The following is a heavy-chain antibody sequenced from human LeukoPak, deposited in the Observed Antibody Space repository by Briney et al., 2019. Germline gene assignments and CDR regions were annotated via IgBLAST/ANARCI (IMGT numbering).Heavy chain of an antibody. CDR3: ATPVGLIAAGRDAFNI. CDR1: GYSFTNYW. D-gene: IGHD6-6*01. J-gene: IGHJ3*02. V-gene: IGHV5-51*01. Sequence: GVSLKISCKGSGYSFTNYWIGWVRQMPGKGLEWMAIIYPGDSDTRYSPSFQDQVTMSADKATNTAYLQWSSLKASDTAMYYCATPVGLIAAGRDAFNIWGQGTMVTVSS. CDR2: IYPGDSDT.